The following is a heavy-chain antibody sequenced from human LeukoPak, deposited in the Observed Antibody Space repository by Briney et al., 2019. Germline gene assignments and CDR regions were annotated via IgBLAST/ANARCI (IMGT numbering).Heavy chain of an antibody. CDR3: AKGRRYYDSSGYHSYFDY. D-gene: IGHD3-22*01. V-gene: IGHV3-33*06. CDR1: GFTFSSCG. CDR2: IWYDGSNK. J-gene: IGHJ4*02. Sequence: PGGSLRLSCAASGFTFSSCGMHWVRQAPGKGLEWVAVIWYDGSNKYYADSVKGRFTISRDNSKNTLYLQMNSLRAEDTAVYYCAKGRRYYDSSGYHSYFDYWGQGTLVTVSS.